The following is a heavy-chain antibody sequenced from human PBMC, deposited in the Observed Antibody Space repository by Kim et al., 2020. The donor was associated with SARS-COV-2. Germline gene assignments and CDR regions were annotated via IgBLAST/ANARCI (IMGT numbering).Heavy chain of an antibody. J-gene: IGHJ5*02. Sequence: ASVKVSCKASGYTFTTYDINWVRQATGQGLEWMGWLNPNSGNTGYSQKFQGRVTMTRNTSISTASLELSSLRSEDTAVYYCARGPPHDYGWGSSWFDPWGQGTLVSVSS. CDR1: GYTFTTYD. D-gene: IGHD3-10*01. CDR3: ARGPPHDYGWGSSWFDP. CDR2: LNPNSGNT. V-gene: IGHV1-8*01.